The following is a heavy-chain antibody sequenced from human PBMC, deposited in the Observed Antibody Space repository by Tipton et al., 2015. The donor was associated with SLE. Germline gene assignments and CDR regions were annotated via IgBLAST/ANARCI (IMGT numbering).Heavy chain of an antibody. V-gene: IGHV4-39*07. Sequence: TLSLTCTVSGGSISSSSYYWGWIRQPPGKGLEWIGSIYYSGSTYYNPSLKSRVTISVDTSKNQFSLKLSSVTAADTAVYYCARALQNYFDYWGQGTPVTISS. CDR3: ARALQNYFDY. CDR1: GGSISSSSYY. CDR2: IYYSGST. J-gene: IGHJ4*02.